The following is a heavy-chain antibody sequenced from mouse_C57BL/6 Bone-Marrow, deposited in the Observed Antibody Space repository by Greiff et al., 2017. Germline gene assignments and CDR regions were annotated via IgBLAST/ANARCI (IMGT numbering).Heavy chain of an antibody. CDR2: IDPSDSYT. D-gene: IGHD3-2*02. CDR1: GYTFTSYW. CDR3: AREREDSAGYYYAMDY. Sequence: VQLQQPGAELVMPGASVKLSCKASGYTFTSYWMHWVKQRPGQGLEWIGEIDPSDSYTNYNQKFKGKSTLTVDKSSSTAYMQLSSLTSEDSADYYCAREREDSAGYYYAMDYWGQGTSVTVSA. J-gene: IGHJ4*01. V-gene: IGHV1-69*01.